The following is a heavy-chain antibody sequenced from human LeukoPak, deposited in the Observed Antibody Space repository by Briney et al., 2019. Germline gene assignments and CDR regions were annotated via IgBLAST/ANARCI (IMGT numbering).Heavy chain of an antibody. J-gene: IGHJ6*03. Sequence: GGSLRLSCAASGFSFRSYTMNWVRQPPGKGPEWVSNIGTSSTTIYYADSVKGRFTISRDNAKNSLYLQMNSLRADDTAVYYCARFAAGGSYYYYMDVWGKGTTVTVSS. D-gene: IGHD6-25*01. V-gene: IGHV3-48*01. CDR1: GFSFRSYT. CDR3: ARFAAGGSYYYYMDV. CDR2: IGTSSTTI.